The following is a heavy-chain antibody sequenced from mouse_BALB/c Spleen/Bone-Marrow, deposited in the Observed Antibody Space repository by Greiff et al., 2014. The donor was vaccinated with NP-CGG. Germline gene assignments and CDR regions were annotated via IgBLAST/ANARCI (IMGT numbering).Heavy chain of an antibody. Sequence: QVQLKESGPGLVAPSQSLPITCTVSGFSLTGYGVHWVRQPPEKGLEWLGVIWAGGSTNYNSALMSRLSISKDNSKSQVFLKMNSLQTDDTAMYYCAREGGYYYGSRVAWFAYWGQGTLVTVSA. J-gene: IGHJ3*01. CDR1: GFSLTGYG. CDR2: IWAGGST. CDR3: AREGGYYYGSRVAWFAY. V-gene: IGHV2-9*02. D-gene: IGHD1-1*01.